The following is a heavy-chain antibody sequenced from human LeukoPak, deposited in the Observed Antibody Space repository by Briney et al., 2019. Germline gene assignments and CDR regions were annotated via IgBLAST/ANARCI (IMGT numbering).Heavy chain of an antibody. J-gene: IGHJ5*02. CDR2: IIPIFGTA. Sequence: GASVKVSCKASGGTLSSYAISWVRQAPGQGLEWMGGIIPIFGTANYAQKFQGRVTITADESTSTAYMELSSLRSEDTAVYYCARDLGGIVVVPAAMPYNWFDPWGQGTLVTVSS. CDR3: ARDLGGIVVVPAAMPYNWFDP. V-gene: IGHV1-69*13. CDR1: GGTLSSYA. D-gene: IGHD2-2*01.